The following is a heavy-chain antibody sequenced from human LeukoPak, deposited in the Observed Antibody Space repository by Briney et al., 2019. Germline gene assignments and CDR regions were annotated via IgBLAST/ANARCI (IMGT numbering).Heavy chain of an antibody. J-gene: IGHJ3*02. CDR1: GGSISSGGYY. CDR3: ARAGARRMVRGVGRAFDI. CDR2: IYYSGSA. V-gene: IGHV4-30-4*08. Sequence: PSETLSLTCTVSGGSISSGGYYWSWIRQHPGKGLEWIGYIYYSGSAYYNPSLKSRVTISVDTSKNQFSLKLSSVTAADTAVYYCARAGARRMVRGVGRAFDIWGQGTMVTVSS. D-gene: IGHD3-10*01.